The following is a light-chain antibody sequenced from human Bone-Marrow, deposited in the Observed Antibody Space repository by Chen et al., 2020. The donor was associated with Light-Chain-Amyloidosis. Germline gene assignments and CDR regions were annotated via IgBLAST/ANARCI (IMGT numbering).Light chain of an antibody. J-gene: IGKJ2*01. CDR2: LGS. CDR3: MQALQTPYT. Sequence: EMLMTQSPPSLPVTPGEPASTSSSTSQSLRHGKGYHYLDWYLQKPGQSPQLLMYLGSNRASGVPDRFSGSGSGTDFTLKISRVEAEDVGVYYCMQALQTPYTFGQGTKLEIK. CDR1: QSLRHGKGYHY. V-gene: IGKV2-28*01.